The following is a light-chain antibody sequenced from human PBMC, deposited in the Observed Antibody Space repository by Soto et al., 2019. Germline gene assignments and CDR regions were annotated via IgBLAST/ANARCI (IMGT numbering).Light chain of an antibody. V-gene: IGKV2-28*01. CDR3: MQAQQTPWT. CDR1: QSLLHSNGYNY. CDR2: LGS. Sequence: DIVMTQSPLSLPVTPGEPASISCRSSQSLLHSNGYNYLDWYLQKPGQSPQLLIYLGSNRASGVPDRFSGSGSGTDFTLKISRVEAEDVGVYYCMQAQQTPWTLGQGTKVEIK. J-gene: IGKJ1*01.